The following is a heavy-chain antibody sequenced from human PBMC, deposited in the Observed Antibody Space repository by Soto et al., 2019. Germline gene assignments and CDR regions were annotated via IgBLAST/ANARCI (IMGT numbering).Heavy chain of an antibody. J-gene: IGHJ6*03. CDR1: GYSFTSYW. CDR2: IYPGDSDT. V-gene: IGHV5-51*01. D-gene: IGHD2-15*01. Sequence: GESLKISCKGSGYSFTSYWIGWVRQMPGKGLEWMGIIYPGDSDTRYSPSFQGQVTISADKSISTAYLQWSSLKASDTAMYYCARHGAATLSYYYMDVWGKGTTVTVSS. CDR3: ARHGAATLSYYYMDV.